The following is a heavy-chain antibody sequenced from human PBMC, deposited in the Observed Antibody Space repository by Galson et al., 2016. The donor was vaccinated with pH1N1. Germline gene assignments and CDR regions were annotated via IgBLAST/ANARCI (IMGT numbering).Heavy chain of an antibody. CDR3: ARILYGDYAGYFDY. Sequence: PALVKPTQTLTLTCTFSGFSLSTNGVGVGWIRQPPGKALEWLALIDWDDDKYYSTSLKTRLTISKDTSKNQVVLTMTNMDPVDTATYYCARILYGDYAGYFDYWGQETLVTVSS. J-gene: IGHJ4*02. CDR2: IDWDDDK. D-gene: IGHD4-17*01. V-gene: IGHV2-70*01. CDR1: GFSLSTNGVG.